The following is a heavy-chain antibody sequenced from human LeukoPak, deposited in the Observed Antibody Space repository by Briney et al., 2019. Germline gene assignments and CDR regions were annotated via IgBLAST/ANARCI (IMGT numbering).Heavy chain of an antibody. J-gene: IGHJ3*02. Sequence: PSETLSLTCTVSGGSISSGSYYWSWIRQPAGKGLEWIGRIYTSGSTNYNPSLKSRVTISVDTSKNQFSLKLSSVTAADTAVYYCARAPHRLRGAFDIWGQGTMVTVSS. CDR3: ARAPHRLRGAFDI. CDR1: GGSISSGSYY. V-gene: IGHV4-61*02. CDR2: IYTSGST. D-gene: IGHD3-3*01.